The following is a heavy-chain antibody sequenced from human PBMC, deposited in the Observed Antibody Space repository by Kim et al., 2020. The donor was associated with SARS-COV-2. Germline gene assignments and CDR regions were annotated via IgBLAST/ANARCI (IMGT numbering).Heavy chain of an antibody. D-gene: IGHD2-15*01. CDR2: IIPIFGTA. CDR1: GGTFSSYA. V-gene: IGHV1-69*13. CDR3: AILIGGKPSKQQYYYYGMDV. Sequence: SVKVSCKASGGTFSSYAISWVRQAPGQGLEWMGGIIPIFGTANYAQKFQGRVTITADESTSTAYMELSSLRSEDTAVYYCAILIGGKPSKQQYYYYGMDVWGQGTTVTVSS. J-gene: IGHJ6*02.